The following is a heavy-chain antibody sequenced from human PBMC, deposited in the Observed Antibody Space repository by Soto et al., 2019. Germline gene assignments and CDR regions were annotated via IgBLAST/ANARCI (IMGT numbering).Heavy chain of an antibody. Sequence: SETLSLTCSVSGGSVSNKTYYWSWIRQPPGKRLEWIRYVYYSGTTNYNPSLKSRVTISVDLSKNQFSLRLSSVTTADTALYYCARTTAVPNTLRSRYFFDYWGQGTLVTVSS. D-gene: IGHD4-17*01. J-gene: IGHJ4*02. CDR1: GGSVSNKTYY. CDR2: VYYSGTT. V-gene: IGHV4-61*01. CDR3: ARTTAVPNTLRSRYFFDY.